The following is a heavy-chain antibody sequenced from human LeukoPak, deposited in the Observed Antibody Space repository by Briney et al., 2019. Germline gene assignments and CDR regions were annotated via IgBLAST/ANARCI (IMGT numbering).Heavy chain of an antibody. CDR3: ARGLSSGWYWTGYFQH. J-gene: IGHJ1*01. Sequence: TGGSLRLSCAASGFTFSTYAMHWVRQAPGKGLEWVAVISYDGSNKYYADSVKGRFTISRDNSKNTLYLQMNSLRAEDTAVYYCARGLSSGWYWTGYFQHWGQGTLVTVSS. V-gene: IGHV3-30-3*01. CDR2: ISYDGSNK. D-gene: IGHD6-19*01. CDR1: GFTFSTYA.